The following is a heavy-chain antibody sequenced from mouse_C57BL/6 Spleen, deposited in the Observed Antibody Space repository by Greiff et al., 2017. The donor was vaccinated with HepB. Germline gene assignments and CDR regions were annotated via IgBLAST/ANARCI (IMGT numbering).Heavy chain of an antibody. CDR3: ARERGLTFYFDY. D-gene: IGHD4-1*01. J-gene: IGHJ2*01. CDR2: IYPGSGST. V-gene: IGHV1-55*01. Sequence: QVQLQQPGAELVKPGASVKMSCKASGYTFTSYWITWVKQRPGQGLEWIGDIYPGSGSTNYNEKFKSKATLTVDTSSSTAYMQLSSLTSEDSAVYYCARERGLTFYFDYWGQGTTLTVSS. CDR1: GYTFTSYW.